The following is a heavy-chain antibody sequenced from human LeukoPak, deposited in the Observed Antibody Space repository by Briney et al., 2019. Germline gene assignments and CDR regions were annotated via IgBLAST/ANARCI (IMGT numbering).Heavy chain of an antibody. J-gene: IGHJ4*02. CDR1: GFTFSSYG. CDR2: IRYDGSNK. V-gene: IGHV3-30*02. CDR3: AKPYSSSYYFDY. D-gene: IGHD6-13*01. Sequence: GGSLRLSCAASGFTFSSYGMHWVRQAPGKGLEWVAFIRYDGSNKYYADSVKGRFTISRGNSKNTLYLQMNSLRAEDTAVYYCAKPYSSSYYFDYWGQGTLVTVSS.